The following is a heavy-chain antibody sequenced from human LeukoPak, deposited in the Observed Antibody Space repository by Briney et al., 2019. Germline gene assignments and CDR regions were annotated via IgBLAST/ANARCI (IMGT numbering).Heavy chain of an antibody. CDR3: ASRPASETYFAVFDY. J-gene: IGHJ4*02. CDR1: GLTFSSHA. Sequence: GGSLRLSCVASGLTFSSHAMTWVRQAPGKGLEWVSGITGSGGSTDHAESVKGRFTISRDNSKNTLYLQMNNLRAEDTAVYYCASRPASETYFAVFDYWGRGTLVIVSS. D-gene: IGHD2/OR15-2a*01. V-gene: IGHV3-23*01. CDR2: ITGSGGST.